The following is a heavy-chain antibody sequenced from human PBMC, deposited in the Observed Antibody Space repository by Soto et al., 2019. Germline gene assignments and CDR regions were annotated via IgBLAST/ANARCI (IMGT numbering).Heavy chain of an antibody. CDR1: GFTFSSYA. Sequence: EVQLLESGGGLVQPGGSLRLSCAASGFTFSSYARSWVRQAPGKGLEWVSAISGSGGSTYYADTVKGRFTISRDNSKNTRYLQMNSLRGEETAVYYCAKGVEVPAAPFDYWGQGTLVTVSS. V-gene: IGHV3-23*01. CDR2: ISGSGGST. D-gene: IGHD2-2*01. J-gene: IGHJ4*02. CDR3: AKGVEVPAAPFDY.